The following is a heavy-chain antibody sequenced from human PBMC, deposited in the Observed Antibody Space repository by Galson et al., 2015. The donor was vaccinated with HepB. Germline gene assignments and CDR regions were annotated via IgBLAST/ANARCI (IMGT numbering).Heavy chain of an antibody. D-gene: IGHD3-22*01. Sequence: SCAVSGFSVSNNYMSWVRQAPGKGLECVSTMFSGGGTYYADSVKGRITVSRDNTKNTVYLEMNSLRAEDTAVYYCARDGYDSSGYFDYWGQGTLVTVSS. J-gene: IGHJ4*02. CDR2: MFSGGGT. V-gene: IGHV3-66*02. CDR1: GFSVSNNY. CDR3: ARDGYDSSGYFDY.